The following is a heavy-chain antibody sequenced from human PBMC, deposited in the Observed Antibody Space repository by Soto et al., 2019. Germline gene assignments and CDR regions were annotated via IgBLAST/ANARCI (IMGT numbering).Heavy chain of an antibody. CDR1: GFTFSSDW. D-gene: IGHD1-26*01. J-gene: IGHJ4*02. CDR3: ARFKMGANYYFDY. Sequence: EVQLVESGGGLVQPGGSLRLSCAASGFTFSSDWMSWVRQAPGKGLEWVANIKQDGSEKYYVDSVKGRFTISSDNTKNSLYLQMISLSADYTAVYYCARFKMGANYYFDYWGQGTLVTVST. V-gene: IGHV3-7*03. CDR2: IKQDGSEK.